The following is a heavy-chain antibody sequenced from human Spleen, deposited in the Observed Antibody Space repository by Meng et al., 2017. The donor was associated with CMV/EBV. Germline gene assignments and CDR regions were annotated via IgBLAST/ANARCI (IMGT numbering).Heavy chain of an antibody. CDR2: IYSDESGRGT. CDR3: ARDLGYSSDSGY. D-gene: IGHD6-19*01. V-gene: IGHV3-23*03. CDR1: GFIFSSYA. J-gene: IGHJ4*02. Sequence: GESLKISCAASGFIFSSYAMSWVRQAPGKGLEWVSIIYSDESGRGTYYGDSVKGRFTISRDDSKNTLYLQMNSLRAEDTAVYYCARDLGYSSDSGYWGQGTLVTVSS.